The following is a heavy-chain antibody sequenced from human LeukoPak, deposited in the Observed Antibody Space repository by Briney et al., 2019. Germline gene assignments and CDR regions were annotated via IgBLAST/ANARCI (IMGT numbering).Heavy chain of an antibody. CDR3: ARRGYTFDY. CDR1: GFPFGDFA. D-gene: IGHD5-24*01. CDR2: ITRSGQNT. J-gene: IGHJ4*02. V-gene: IGHV3-21*01. Sequence: PGGSLRLSCAASGFPFGDFAMTWVRQVPGGGLQWVSTITRSGQNTYYADSVKGRFTISRDNAKSSVFLQMNSLRAEDTAVYYCARRGYTFDYWGLGTLVTVSS.